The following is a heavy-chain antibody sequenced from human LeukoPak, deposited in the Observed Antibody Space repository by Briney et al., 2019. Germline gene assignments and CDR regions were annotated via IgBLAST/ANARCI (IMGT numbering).Heavy chain of an antibody. Sequence: GGSLRLSCAASGFTFSSYTMHWVRQAPGKGLEWVAVISFDGSNTYYTDSVKGRFTISRDNSKNTLYLQMNSLRAEDTAVYYCARWWNAFDIWGQGTVVTVSS. CDR2: ISFDGSNT. CDR1: GFTFSSYT. V-gene: IGHV3-30-3*01. D-gene: IGHD2-15*01. J-gene: IGHJ3*02. CDR3: ARWWNAFDI.